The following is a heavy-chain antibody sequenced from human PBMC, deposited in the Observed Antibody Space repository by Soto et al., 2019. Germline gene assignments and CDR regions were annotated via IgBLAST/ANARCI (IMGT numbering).Heavy chain of an antibody. CDR1: GFTFSSYW. J-gene: IGHJ4*02. Sequence: GGSLRLSCAASGFTFSSYWMHWVRQAPGKGLVWFSRINSDGSSTSYADSVKGRFTISRDNAKNTLYLQMNSLRVEGTAVYYCARDTGYSGYDLFDYWGQGTLVTVSS. D-gene: IGHD5-12*01. CDR2: INSDGSST. CDR3: ARDTGYSGYDLFDY. V-gene: IGHV3-74*01.